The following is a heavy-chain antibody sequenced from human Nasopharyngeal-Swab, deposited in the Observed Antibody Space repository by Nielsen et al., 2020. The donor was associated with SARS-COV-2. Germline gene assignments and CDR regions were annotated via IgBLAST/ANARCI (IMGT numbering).Heavy chain of an antibody. Sequence: SETLSLTCTVSGGSISSYYWSWIRQPPGKGLEWIGYIYYSGSTNYNPSLKSRVTISVDTSKNQFSLKLSSVTAADTAVYYCASGSGEGPYYYYYGMDVWGQGTTVTVSS. CDR1: GGSISSYY. CDR3: ASGSGEGPYYYYYGMDV. V-gene: IGHV4-59*08. CDR2: IYYSGST. D-gene: IGHD2-15*01. J-gene: IGHJ6*02.